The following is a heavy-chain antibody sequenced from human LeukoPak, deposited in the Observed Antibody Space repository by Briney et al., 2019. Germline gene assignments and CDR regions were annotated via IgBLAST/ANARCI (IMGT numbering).Heavy chain of an antibody. CDR2: INPNSGGT. CDR3: ARGGYCSSTSCYRGCCYYYMDV. D-gene: IGHD2-2*02. CDR1: GYTFTVYY. Sequence: ASVKVSFKASGYTFTVYYMHWVRQAPGQGLEWMGWINPNSGGTNYAQKFQGRVTMTRDTSISTAYMELSRLRPDDTAVYYCARGGYCSSTSCYRGCCYYYMDVWGKGTTVTVSS. J-gene: IGHJ6*03. V-gene: IGHV1-2*02.